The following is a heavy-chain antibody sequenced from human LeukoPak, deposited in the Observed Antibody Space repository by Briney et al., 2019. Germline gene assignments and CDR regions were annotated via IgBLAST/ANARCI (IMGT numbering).Heavy chain of an antibody. D-gene: IGHD2-15*01. CDR2: IYYSGST. J-gene: IGHJ4*02. V-gene: IGHV4-59*01. Sequence: SETLSLTCTVSGGSISSFYWNWIRQPPGKGLEWIGHIYYSGSTNYNPSLGSRVTISVHTSKTQFSLRLSSVTAADTAVYYCARGASVPDTLFNYWGQGTLVTVSS. CDR3: ARGASVPDTLFNY. CDR1: GGSISSFY.